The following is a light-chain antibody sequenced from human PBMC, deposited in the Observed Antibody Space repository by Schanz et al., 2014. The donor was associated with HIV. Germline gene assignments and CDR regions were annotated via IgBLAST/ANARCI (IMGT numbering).Light chain of an antibody. CDR2: TNN. Sequence: QSVLTQPPSASGTPGQRVTISCSGSSSNIGNNAVHWYQQLPGTAPKLLIYTNNHRPSGVPDRFSGSKSGTSASLAISGLQSEDEADYYCAAWDDSLRGPVFGGGTKLTVL. CDR3: AAWDDSLRGPV. J-gene: IGLJ2*01. V-gene: IGLV1-44*01. CDR1: SSNIGNNA.